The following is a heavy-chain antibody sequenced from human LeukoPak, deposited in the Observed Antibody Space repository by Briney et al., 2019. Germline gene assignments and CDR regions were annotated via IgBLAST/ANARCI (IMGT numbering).Heavy chain of an antibody. D-gene: IGHD3-10*01. J-gene: IGHJ4*02. Sequence: PGGSLRLSCAASGFTFSSYGMSWVRQAPGKGLEWVSAISGSGGSTYYADSVKGRLTISRDNSKNTLYLQMNSLRAEDTAVYYCAKDRVYYYGSGSFDYWGQGTLVTVSS. CDR3: AKDRVYYYGSGSFDY. CDR2: ISGSGGST. CDR1: GFTFSSYG. V-gene: IGHV3-23*01.